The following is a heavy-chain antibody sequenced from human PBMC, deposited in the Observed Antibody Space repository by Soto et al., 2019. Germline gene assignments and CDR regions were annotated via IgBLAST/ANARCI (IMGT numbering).Heavy chain of an antibody. CDR3: AKDDFTDRGDDYFDY. V-gene: IGHV3-23*01. J-gene: IGHJ4*02. D-gene: IGHD2-21*02. CDR2: IGASGDIT. Sequence: PVGSLRLSCAASGFSFTNFAMSWVRQAPGKGLEWVAGIGASGDITWYADSVKGRLSISRDNSKNTLYLQLNSLRFEDTAVYYCAKDDFTDRGDDYFDYWGPGTRGTVS. CDR1: GFSFTNFA.